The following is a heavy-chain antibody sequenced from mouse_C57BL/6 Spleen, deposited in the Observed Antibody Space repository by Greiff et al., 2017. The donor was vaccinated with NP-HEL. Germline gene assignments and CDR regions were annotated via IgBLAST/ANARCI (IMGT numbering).Heavy chain of an antibody. CDR3: ARGGVTTDWYFDV. CDR1: GYTFTSYW. J-gene: IGHJ1*03. D-gene: IGHD2-2*01. V-gene: IGHV1-64*01. Sequence: VQLQQSGAELVKPGASVKLSCKASGYTFTSYWMHWVKQRPGQGLEWIGMIHPNSGSTNYNEKFKSKATLTVDKSSSTAYMQLSSLTSEDSAVYYCARGGVTTDWYFDVWGTGTTVTVSS. CDR2: IHPNSGST.